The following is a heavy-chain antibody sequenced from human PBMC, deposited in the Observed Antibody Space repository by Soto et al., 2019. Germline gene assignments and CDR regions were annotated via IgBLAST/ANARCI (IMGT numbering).Heavy chain of an antibody. CDR2: INPSGGST. J-gene: IGHJ4*02. CDR3: ARDRRRFDY. Sequence: GASVKVSCKASGGTFSSYAISWVRQAPGRGLEWMGIINPSGGSTSYAQKFQGRVTMTRDTSTSTVYMELSSLRSEDTAVYYCARDRRRFDYWGQGTLVTGSS. CDR1: GGTFSSYA. V-gene: IGHV1-46*01.